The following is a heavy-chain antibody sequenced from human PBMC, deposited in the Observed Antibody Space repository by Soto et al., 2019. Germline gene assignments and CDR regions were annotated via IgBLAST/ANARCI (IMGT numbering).Heavy chain of an antibody. J-gene: IGHJ4*02. CDR1: GASISSTSSGDW. CDR2: IHHSGST. V-gene: IGHV4-4*02. D-gene: IGHD1-26*01. CDR3: AKMVGATLVDY. Sequence: QVQLQESGPGLVKPSGTLSLTCTVSGASISSTSSGDWWSWVRQPPGKGLEWIGEIHHSGSTNYNPSPKSRVTMSVDKSKNQSSLRLSSVTAADTAVYYCAKMVGATLVDYWGQGTLVTVSS.